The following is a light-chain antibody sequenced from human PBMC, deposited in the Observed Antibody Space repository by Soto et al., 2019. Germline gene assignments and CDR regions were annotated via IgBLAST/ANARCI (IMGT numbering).Light chain of an antibody. Sequence: EIVLTQSPGTLSLPPGERSTLSCSSSQSITSTFLAWYQQKPGQAPRLLIYSVSSRATGIPDRFSGSGSGTDFTLTISRLEPEDSAVYFCQQFGSSVWTFGQGTKVDIK. CDR1: QSITSTF. J-gene: IGKJ1*01. V-gene: IGKV3-20*01. CDR3: QQFGSSVWT. CDR2: SVS.